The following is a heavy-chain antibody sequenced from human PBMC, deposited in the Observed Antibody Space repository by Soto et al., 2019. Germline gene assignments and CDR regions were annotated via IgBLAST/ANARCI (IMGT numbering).Heavy chain of an antibody. Sequence: GASVKVSCKASGYTFTSYGISWVRQAPGQGLEWMGWISAYNGNTNYAQKLQGRVTMTTDTSTSTAYMELRSLRSDDTAVYYCARDVNRRYYYDSSCLYETAHPDYWGQGTLVTGSS. J-gene: IGHJ4*02. CDR3: ARDVNRRYYYDSSCLYETAHPDY. D-gene: IGHD3-22*01. CDR1: GYTFTSYG. V-gene: IGHV1-18*01. CDR2: ISAYNGNT.